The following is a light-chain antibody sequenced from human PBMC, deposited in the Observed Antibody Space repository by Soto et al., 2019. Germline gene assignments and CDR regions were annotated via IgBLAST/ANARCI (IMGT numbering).Light chain of an antibody. J-gene: IGLJ2*01. V-gene: IGLV1-40*01. Sequence: QSVLTQPPSVSGAPGQRVTISCTGSSSNIGAGYDVHWYQQLPGTAPKLLIYGNSNRPSGVPDQFSGSKSGTSASLAITGLQAEDEADYYCQSYDSSLSGPRVFGGGTKLTVL. CDR3: QSYDSSLSGPRV. CDR1: SSNIGAGYD. CDR2: GNS.